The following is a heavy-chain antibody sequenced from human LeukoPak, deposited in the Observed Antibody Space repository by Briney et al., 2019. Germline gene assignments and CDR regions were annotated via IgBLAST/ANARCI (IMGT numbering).Heavy chain of an antibody. J-gene: IGHJ3*02. V-gene: IGHV1-46*01. D-gene: IGHD3-22*01. CDR3: ARGDPVVISNPHDALDI. Sequence: ASVKVSCKASGYTVTSYYMHWVRQGPGQGLEWMGILNPIGARTNYAQKFQGRITMTRDTSTSTAYMELSSLRSEDTAIYYCARGDPVVISNPHDALDIWGQGTMVTVSS. CDR2: LNPIGART. CDR1: GYTVTSYY.